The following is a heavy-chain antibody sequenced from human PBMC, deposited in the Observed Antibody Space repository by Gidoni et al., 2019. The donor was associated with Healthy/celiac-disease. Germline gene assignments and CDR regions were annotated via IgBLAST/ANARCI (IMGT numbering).Heavy chain of an antibody. V-gene: IGHV3-23*01. J-gene: IGHJ4*02. CDR2: IRGSGGST. CDR1: GCTFSRYA. D-gene: IGHD3-22*01. Sequence: EVQLLESGGGLVQPGGSLRLSCAASGCTFSRYAMRWVRQAPGNGLEWVSAIRGSGGSTYYADSVKDRFTISRDKSKNTLYLQMNSLRAEDTAVYYCAKGTYYYDSSGYYWPYYFDYWGQGTLVTVSS. CDR3: AKGTYYYDSSGYYWPYYFDY.